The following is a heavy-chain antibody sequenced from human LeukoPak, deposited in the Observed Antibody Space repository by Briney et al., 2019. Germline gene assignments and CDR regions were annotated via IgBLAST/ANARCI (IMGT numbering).Heavy chain of an antibody. CDR3: ARGRDYRSPEDY. CDR1: GFTFSSYA. CDR2: ISYDGSNK. V-gene: IGHV3-30-3*01. D-gene: IGHD4-11*01. J-gene: IGHJ4*02. Sequence: PGRSLRLSCAASGFTFSSYAMHWVRQAPGKGLEGVAVISYDGSNKYYADSVKGRFTISRDNSKNTLYLQMNSLRAEDTAVYYCARGRDYRSPEDYWGQGTLVTVSS.